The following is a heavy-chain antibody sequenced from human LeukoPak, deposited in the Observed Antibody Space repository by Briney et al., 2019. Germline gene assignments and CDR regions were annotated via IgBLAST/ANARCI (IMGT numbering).Heavy chain of an antibody. CDR3: ARAVGGDGSGSL. V-gene: IGHV4-59*01. CDR2: IYYRVTS. D-gene: IGHD3-10*01. J-gene: IGHJ4*02. Sequence: SETLSLTCTVSGDSISTYYWSWIRQPPGKGVEWIGYIYYRVTSDYNPSLKSRVTMSVDMSTRQISLKLSSVTAADTAVYYCARAVGGDGSGSLWGPGTLVTVSS. CDR1: GDSISTYY.